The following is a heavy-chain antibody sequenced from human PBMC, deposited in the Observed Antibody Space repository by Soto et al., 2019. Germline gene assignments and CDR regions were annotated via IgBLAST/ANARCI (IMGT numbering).Heavy chain of an antibody. CDR2: MNPNTGYT. CDR3: AKKYSYGSGGYLYHFDC. Sequence: GASVKVSCKASGYTFISSEIVWVRQATGQGLEWVGLMNPNTGYTESAGKFQGRVTMTRDISINTAYLELSGLASEDMAIYYCAKKYSYGSGGYLYHFDCWGQGTLVTVSS. CDR1: GYTFISSE. V-gene: IGHV1-8*01. D-gene: IGHD3-10*01. J-gene: IGHJ4*02.